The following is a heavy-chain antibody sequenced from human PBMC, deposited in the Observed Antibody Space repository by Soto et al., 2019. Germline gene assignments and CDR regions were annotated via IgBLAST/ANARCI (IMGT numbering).Heavy chain of an antibody. D-gene: IGHD3-16*01. CDR3: AKYRMLWGLQY. CDR2: IYYTESI. Sequence: PSETLSLTCTVSGGSISSGGYYWSWIRQHPGKGLEWIGYIYYTESIYYNPSLKSRVTISVDTSKNQFSLKLSSVTAADTAIYYCAKYRMLWGLQYWGPGTXVTVSS. CDR1: GGSISSGGYY. V-gene: IGHV4-31*03. J-gene: IGHJ1*01.